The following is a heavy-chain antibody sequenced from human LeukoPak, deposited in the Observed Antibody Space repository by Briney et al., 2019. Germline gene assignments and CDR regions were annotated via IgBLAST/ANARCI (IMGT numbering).Heavy chain of an antibody. V-gene: IGHV3-7*01. D-gene: IGHD5-18*01. CDR1: GFTFSSYW. CDR3: ARDMGYSYGYSYFDH. Sequence: GGSLRLSCAASGFTFSSYWMSWVRQAPGKGLEWVANIKQGGSEKYYVDSVKGRFTISRDNAKNSLYLQMNSLRAEDTAVYYCARDMGYSYGYSYFDHWGQGTLVTVFS. J-gene: IGHJ4*02. CDR2: IKQGGSEK.